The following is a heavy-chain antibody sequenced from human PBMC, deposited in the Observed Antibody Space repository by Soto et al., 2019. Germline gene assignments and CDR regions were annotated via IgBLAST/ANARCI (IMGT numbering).Heavy chain of an antibody. CDR3: ANFAENTYYYDSSGYPPVQIDY. Sequence: GSLRLSCAASGFTFSSYAMSWVRQAPGKGLEWVSAISGSGGSTYYADSVKGRFTISRDNSKNTLYLQMNSLRAEDTAVYYCANFAENTYYYDSSGYPPVQIDYWGQGTLVTVSS. J-gene: IGHJ4*02. CDR1: GFTFSSYA. V-gene: IGHV3-23*01. CDR2: ISGSGGST. D-gene: IGHD3-22*01.